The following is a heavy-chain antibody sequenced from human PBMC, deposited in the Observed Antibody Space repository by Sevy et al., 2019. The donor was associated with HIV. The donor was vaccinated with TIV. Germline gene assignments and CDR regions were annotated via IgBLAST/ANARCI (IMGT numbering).Heavy chain of an antibody. CDR1: GLTFSDYY. V-gene: IGHV3-11*01. CDR3: ARHLYGSGTLRGLNWFDP. Sequence: GGSLRLSCAASGLTFSDYYMSWIRQAPGKGLEWISYSSGSGKTINYADSVKGGSTISRDNAKKLLYLQMNNMGAEDTAIYYCARHLYGSGTLRGLNWFDPWGQGTLVTVSS. CDR2: SSGSGKTI. D-gene: IGHD3-10*01. J-gene: IGHJ5*02.